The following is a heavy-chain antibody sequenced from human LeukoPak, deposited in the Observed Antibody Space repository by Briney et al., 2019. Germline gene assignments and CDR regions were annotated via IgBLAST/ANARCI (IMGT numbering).Heavy chain of an antibody. CDR2: INSRSTYT. Sequence: GGSLRLSCAASGFTFDDYGMSWVRQAPGKGLEWVSSINSRSTYTYYTDSVKGRFTISRDNAKHSMYPQMSSLRIQDTAVYYCARFLGGDYLGAHWGQGTLVTVSS. CDR3: ARFLGGDYLGAH. CDR1: GFTFDDYG. V-gene: IGHV3-21*01. J-gene: IGHJ4*02. D-gene: IGHD3-16*01.